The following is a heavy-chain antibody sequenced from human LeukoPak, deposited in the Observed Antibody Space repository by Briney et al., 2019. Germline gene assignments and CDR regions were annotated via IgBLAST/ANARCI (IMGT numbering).Heavy chain of an antibody. CDR3: ARLGARQMLEY. CDR1: EFTFSSYW. Sequence: GGSLRLSCAASEFTFSSYWMSWVRQAPGKGLEWVANIKQDGGQIYYLESVKGRFTVSRDNAKNSLYLQMNSLRPEDTAVYYCARLGARQMLEYWGQGTLVTVSS. D-gene: IGHD4-17*01. V-gene: IGHV3-7*01. J-gene: IGHJ4*02. CDR2: IKQDGGQI.